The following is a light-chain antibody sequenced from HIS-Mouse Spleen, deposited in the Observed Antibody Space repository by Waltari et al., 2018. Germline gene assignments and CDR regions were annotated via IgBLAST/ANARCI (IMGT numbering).Light chain of an antibody. J-gene: IGLJ2*01. V-gene: IGLV3-10*01. CDR1: ALPKKY. Sequence: SYELTQPPSVSVSPGQTARITCSGDALPKKYAYWYQQKSGQAPVLFIYEDSKRPAGIPVRFSGSSSGTIATLAISGAQVEDEADYYCYSTDSSGNHRVFGGGTKLTVL. CDR3: YSTDSSGNHRV. CDR2: EDS.